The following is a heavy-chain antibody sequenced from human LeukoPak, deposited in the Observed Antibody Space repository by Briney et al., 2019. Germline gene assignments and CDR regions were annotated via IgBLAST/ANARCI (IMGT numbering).Heavy chain of an antibody. J-gene: IGHJ4*02. V-gene: IGHV1-69*05. Sequence: ASVKVSCKASGGTFSNYAITWVRQAPGPGLEWMGGIIPIFGTANYAQKFQGRVTITTDESTSTAYVELSSLRSEDTAVYYCASLGVAMIRGVRSYYFDYWGQGTLVSVSS. CDR3: ASLGVAMIRGVRSYYFDY. D-gene: IGHD3-10*01. CDR1: GGTFSNYA. CDR2: IIPIFGTA.